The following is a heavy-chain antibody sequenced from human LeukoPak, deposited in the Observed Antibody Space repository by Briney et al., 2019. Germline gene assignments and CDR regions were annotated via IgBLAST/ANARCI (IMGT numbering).Heavy chain of an antibody. Sequence: PGGSLRLSCAASGFTFSTYTLNWVRQAPGKGLEWVSSINGSGNNIYNADSVAGRFTFPTDYAQNSFYLQMNSLCAENTGMYFCARSRGMSMNDKNLLFWGEGSLGTVS. J-gene: IGHJ4*02. CDR3: ARSRGMSMNDKNLLF. V-gene: IGHV3-21*06. CDR2: INGSGNNI. D-gene: IGHD3-10*01. CDR1: GFTFSTYT.